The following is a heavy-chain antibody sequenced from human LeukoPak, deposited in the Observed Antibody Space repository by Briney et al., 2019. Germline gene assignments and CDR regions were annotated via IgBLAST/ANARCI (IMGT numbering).Heavy chain of an antibody. Sequence: GGSLRLSCAASGFTFSNAWMSWVRQAPGKGLEWVSAISGSGGSTYYADSVKGRFTISRDNSKNTLYLQMNSLRAEDTAVYYCAKGVAWGSPSNYYYGMDVWGQGTTVTVSS. D-gene: IGHD3-16*01. CDR1: GFTFSNAW. CDR2: ISGSGGST. V-gene: IGHV3-23*01. CDR3: AKGVAWGSPSNYYYGMDV. J-gene: IGHJ6*02.